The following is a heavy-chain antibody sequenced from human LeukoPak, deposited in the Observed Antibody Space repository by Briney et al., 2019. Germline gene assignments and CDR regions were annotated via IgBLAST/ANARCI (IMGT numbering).Heavy chain of an antibody. D-gene: IGHD4-23*01. CDR2: IIPILGIA. V-gene: IGHV1-69*04. CDR3: AGRSGGNLDDAFDI. CDR1: GGTFSSYA. J-gene: IGHJ3*02. Sequence: SVKVSCKASGGTFSSYAISWVRQAPGQGLEWMGRIIPILGIANYAQKFQGRVTITADKSTSTAYMELSSLRSEDTAVYYCAGRSGGNLDDAFDIWGQGTMVTVSS.